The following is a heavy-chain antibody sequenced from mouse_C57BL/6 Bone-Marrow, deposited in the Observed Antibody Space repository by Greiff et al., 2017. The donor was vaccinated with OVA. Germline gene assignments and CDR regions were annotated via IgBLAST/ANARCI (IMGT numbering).Heavy chain of an antibody. CDR3: ARETGTGYWYFDV. CDR2: IYPGDGDT. V-gene: IGHV1-80*01. CDR1: GYAFSSYW. J-gene: IGHJ1*03. Sequence: VKLVESGAELVKPGASVKISCKASGYAFSSYWMNWVKQRPGKGLEWIGQIYPGDGDTNYNGKFKGKATLTADKFSSTAYMQLSSLTSEDSAVYFCARETGTGYWYFDVWGTGTTVTVSS. D-gene: IGHD4-1*01.